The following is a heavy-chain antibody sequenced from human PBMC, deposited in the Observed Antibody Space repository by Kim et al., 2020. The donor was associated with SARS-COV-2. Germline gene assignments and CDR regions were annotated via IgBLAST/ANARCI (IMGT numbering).Heavy chain of an antibody. CDR2: ISAYNGNT. CDR1: GYTFTSYG. V-gene: IGHV1-18*01. D-gene: IGHD5-18*01. CDR3: ARAREDTAMVTANFDY. J-gene: IGHJ4*02. Sequence: ASVKVSCKASGYTFTSYGISWVRQAPGQGLEWMGWISAYNGNTNYAQKLQGRVTMTTDTSTSTAYMELRSLRSDDTAVYYCARAREDTAMVTANFDYWGQGTLVTVSS.